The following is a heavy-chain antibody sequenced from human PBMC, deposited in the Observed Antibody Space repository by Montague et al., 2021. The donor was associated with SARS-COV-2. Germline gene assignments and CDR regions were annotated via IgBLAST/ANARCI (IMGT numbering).Heavy chain of an antibody. CDR1: GGLSNTDPSNSDF. CDR3: ARGHIFGPGARGVVH. CDR2: IHYXGYT. Sequence: SETLSLTCTVSGGLSNTDPSNSDFWSWIRQTPGKELEWIGWIHYXGYTNYNPSLKSRVTISIDTSKRYFSLRLNFLTATDTAVYYCARGHIFGPGARGVVHWGQGTLVTVAS. D-gene: IGHD1-26*01. J-gene: IGHJ4*02. V-gene: IGHV4-61*03.